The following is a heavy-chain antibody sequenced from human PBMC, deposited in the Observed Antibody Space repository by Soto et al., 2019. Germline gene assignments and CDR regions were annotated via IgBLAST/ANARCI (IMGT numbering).Heavy chain of an antibody. Sequence: LSLTCTVSGGSISSSSYYWGWIRQPPGKGLEWIGSIYYSGSTYYNPSLKSRVTISVDTSKNQFSLKLSSVTAADTAVYYCARHEYYDFWSGYYPESWFDPWGQGTLVTVSS. CDR3: ARHEYYDFWSGYYPESWFDP. V-gene: IGHV4-39*01. D-gene: IGHD3-3*01. CDR2: IYYSGST. CDR1: GGSISSSSYY. J-gene: IGHJ5*02.